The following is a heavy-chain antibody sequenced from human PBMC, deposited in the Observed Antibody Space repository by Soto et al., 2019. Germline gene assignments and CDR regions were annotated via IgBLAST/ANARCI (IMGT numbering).Heavy chain of an antibody. Sequence: ALSLRCPVSGYFISSGHYLGGIRQPPGKGLEWIGSMFHSGSTHYNPSLKSRVTISVDTSKNHFSLRLSSVTASDTAVYYCARGHIVVVQTVGWFDPWGQGTLVTVSS. D-gene: IGHD2-2*01. CDR3: ARGHIVVVQTVGWFDP. CDR2: MFHSGST. CDR1: GYFISSGHY. V-gene: IGHV4-38-2*02. J-gene: IGHJ5*02.